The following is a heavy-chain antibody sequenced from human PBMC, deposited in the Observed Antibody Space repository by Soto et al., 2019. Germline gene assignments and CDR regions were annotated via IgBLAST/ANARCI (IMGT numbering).Heavy chain of an antibody. D-gene: IGHD3-10*01. CDR2: IYSGGST. V-gene: IGHV3-53*02. CDR1: GFTVSSNY. Sequence: EVQLVETGGGLIQPGGSLRLSCAASGFTVSSNYLSWVRQAPGKGLEWVSVIYSGGSTYYVDSVKGRFTISRDNSKNTLYLQMNSLRAEDTAVYYCARGLHYYYGSGSSNYYFDYWGQGILVTVSS. J-gene: IGHJ4*02. CDR3: ARGLHYYYGSGSSNYYFDY.